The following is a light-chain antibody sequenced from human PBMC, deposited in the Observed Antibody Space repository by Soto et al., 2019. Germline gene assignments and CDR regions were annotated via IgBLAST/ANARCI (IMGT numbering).Light chain of an antibody. Sequence: EIVLTQSPATLSLSPGERATLSCRANQTVGTYLAWYQHKPGQAPRLVIYDASNRATGIPARFSGSGSGTDFTLTISSLEPEDFAVYYCQQRSNWPPITFGQGTRLEIK. CDR3: QQRSNWPPIT. J-gene: IGKJ5*01. V-gene: IGKV3-11*01. CDR2: DAS. CDR1: QTVGTY.